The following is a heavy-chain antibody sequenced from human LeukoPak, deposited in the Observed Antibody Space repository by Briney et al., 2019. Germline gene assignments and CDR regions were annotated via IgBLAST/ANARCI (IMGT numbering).Heavy chain of an antibody. J-gene: IGHJ5*02. Sequence: SETLSLTCTVSGGSISNDYWSWIRQPPGKGLECIGYIYYTGSTNYNPSLKSRVTISVDTSKNQLSLKLSSVTAADSAVYYCARARTRFDLWGQGALVTVSS. D-gene: IGHD1-7*01. CDR3: ARARTRFDL. V-gene: IGHV4-59*01. CDR2: IYYTGST. CDR1: GGSISNDY.